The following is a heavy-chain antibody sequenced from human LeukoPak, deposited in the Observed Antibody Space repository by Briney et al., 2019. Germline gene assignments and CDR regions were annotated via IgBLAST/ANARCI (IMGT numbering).Heavy chain of an antibody. Sequence: SVKVSCKASGGTFSSYAISWVRQAPGQGLEWMGGIIPIFGTANYARKFQGRVTITTDESTSTAYMELSSLRSEDTAVYYCARGTYYDFWSGYHPWGQGTLVTVSS. CDR3: ARGTYYDFWSGYHP. CDR2: IIPIFGTA. J-gene: IGHJ5*02. D-gene: IGHD3-3*01. CDR1: GGTFSSYA. V-gene: IGHV1-69*05.